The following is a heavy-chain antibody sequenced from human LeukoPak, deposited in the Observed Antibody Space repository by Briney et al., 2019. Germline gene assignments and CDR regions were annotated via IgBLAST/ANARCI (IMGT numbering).Heavy chain of an antibody. Sequence: SETLSLTCTVSGGSITSYYWSWIRQPPGKGLEWIGEINRSGSTNYNPSLKSRVTISVDTSKNQFSLKLRSVTAADTAAYYCVVLFRRGSGSYYIDYWGQGTLVTVSS. CDR1: GGSITSYY. CDR3: VVLFRRGSGSYYIDY. V-gene: IGHV4-34*01. J-gene: IGHJ4*02. CDR2: INRSGST. D-gene: IGHD3-10*01.